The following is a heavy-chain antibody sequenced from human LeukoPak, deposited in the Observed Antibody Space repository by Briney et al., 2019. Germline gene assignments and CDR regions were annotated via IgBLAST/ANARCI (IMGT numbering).Heavy chain of an antibody. CDR3: ARGWEPYSSSLDY. D-gene: IGHD6-13*01. CDR2: TYYRSKRYD. V-gene: IGHV6-1*01. J-gene: IGHJ4*02. CDR1: GNSVSSNSAA. Sequence: SQTLPLTCAISGNSVSSNSAAWNWIRQSPSGGLEWLGRTYYRSKRYDDYAVSVRSRITINPDTSKNQFTLQLNSVTPEDTAVYYCARGWEPYSSSLDYWGQGTLVIVSS.